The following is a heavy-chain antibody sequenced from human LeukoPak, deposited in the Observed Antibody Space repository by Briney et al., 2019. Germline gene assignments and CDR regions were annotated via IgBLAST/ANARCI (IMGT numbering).Heavy chain of an antibody. Sequence: KPSETLSLTCTVSGGSISSYYWSWIRQPPGKGLEWIGYIYYSGSTNYNPSLKSRVTISVDTSKNQFSLKLSSVTAADTAVYYCARFHYSVDYWGRGTLVTVSS. D-gene: IGHD2-15*01. V-gene: IGHV4-59*01. J-gene: IGHJ4*02. CDR3: ARFHYSVDY. CDR2: IYYSGST. CDR1: GGSISSYY.